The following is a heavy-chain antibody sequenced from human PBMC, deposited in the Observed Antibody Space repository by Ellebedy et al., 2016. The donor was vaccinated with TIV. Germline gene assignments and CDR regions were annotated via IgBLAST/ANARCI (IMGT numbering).Heavy chain of an antibody. CDR2: IDMAGRLT. CDR3: ARDFGYNFLDWFDP. Sequence: GESLKISXAASGFTFSRFAMSWVRQAPGKGLEWVSGIDMAGRLTYYIDSVKGRFTISRDKSKNTLYLQMNSLRVEDTAVYYCARDFGYNFLDWFDPWGPGTLVTVSS. J-gene: IGHJ5*02. D-gene: IGHD5-24*01. V-gene: IGHV3-23*03. CDR1: GFTFSRFA.